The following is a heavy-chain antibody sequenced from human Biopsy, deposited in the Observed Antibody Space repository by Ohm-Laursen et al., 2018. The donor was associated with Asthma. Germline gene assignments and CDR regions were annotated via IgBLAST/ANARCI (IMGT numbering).Heavy chain of an antibody. CDR3: ARQKLAAAEGPFDL. D-gene: IGHD6-13*01. CDR1: NGSISSNFYY. V-gene: IGHV4-39*01. Sequence: SQTLSLTCTFSNGSISSNFYYWGWIRQPPGKGLEWVGSIHKNGIGYYKSSLKSRLTISVDTSKNQFSLKVTSVTAADTAVYYCARQKLAAAEGPFDLWGQGTMVTVSS. J-gene: IGHJ3*01. CDR2: IHKNGIG.